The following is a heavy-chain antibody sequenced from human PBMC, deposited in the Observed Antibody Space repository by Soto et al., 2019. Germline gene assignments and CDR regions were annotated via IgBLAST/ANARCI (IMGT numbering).Heavy chain of an antibody. D-gene: IGHD5-18*01. CDR3: ARATRYSYGYLNFDY. CDR2: INHSGST. CDR1: GGSFSGYY. J-gene: IGHJ4*02. V-gene: IGHV4-34*01. Sequence: SETLSLTCAVYGGSFSGYYWSWIRQPPGKGLEWIGEINHSGSTNYNPSLKSRVTISVDTSKNQFSLKLSSVTAADTAVYYCARATRYSYGYLNFDYWGQGTLVTVSS.